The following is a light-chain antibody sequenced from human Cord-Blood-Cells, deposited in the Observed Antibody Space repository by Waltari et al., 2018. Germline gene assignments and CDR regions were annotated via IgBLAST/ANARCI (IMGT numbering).Light chain of an antibody. CDR3: SSYTISSTLV. Sequence: QSALTQPASVYGSPGQSITISCTGTSSDVGGYNYVSWYQQHPGKAPTLIIYDVSNLPSGFSNRFSGSKSGHTASLTISGLQAEDESDYYCSSYTISSTLVFCGGTKLTVL. CDR1: SSDVGGYNY. CDR2: DVS. V-gene: IGLV2-14*03. J-gene: IGLJ3*02.